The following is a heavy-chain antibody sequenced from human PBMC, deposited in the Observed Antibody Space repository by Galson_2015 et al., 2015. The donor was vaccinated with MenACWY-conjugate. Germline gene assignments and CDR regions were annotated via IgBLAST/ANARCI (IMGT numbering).Heavy chain of an antibody. CDR2: ISSSSTYT. V-gene: IGHV3-21*05. Sequence: SLRLSCAASGFTFSSFSMNWVRQAPGKGLEWVSYISSSSTYTDHADSVKGRFTISRDNAKNSLYLQMNSLRAEDTAVYYCARVQGGTRGVNYWGQGTLVTVSS. CDR1: GFTFSSFS. D-gene: IGHD1-1*01. CDR3: ARVQGGTRGVNY. J-gene: IGHJ4*02.